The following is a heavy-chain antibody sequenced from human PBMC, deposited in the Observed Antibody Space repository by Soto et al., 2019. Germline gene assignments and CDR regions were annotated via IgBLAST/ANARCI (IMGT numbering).Heavy chain of an antibody. D-gene: IGHD3-10*01. Sequence: SETLSLTCTVSGVSISSYYWSWIRQPPGKGLEWIGYIYYSGSTNYNPSLKSRVTISVDTSKNQFSMKLSSVTAADTAVYYCARVWGGAFDIWGQGTMVTVSS. CDR3: ARVWGGAFDI. CDR2: IYYSGST. CDR1: GVSISSYY. V-gene: IGHV4-59*01. J-gene: IGHJ3*02.